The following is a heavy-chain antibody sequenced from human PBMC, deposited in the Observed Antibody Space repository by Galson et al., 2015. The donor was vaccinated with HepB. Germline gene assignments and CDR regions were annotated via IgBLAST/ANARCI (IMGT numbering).Heavy chain of an antibody. D-gene: IGHD6-19*01. J-gene: IGHJ4*02. Sequence: SLRLSCAASGFTFSSYAMHWVRQAPGKGLEWVAVISYDGSNKYYADSVKGRFTISRDNSKNTLYLQMNSLRAEDTAVYYCAKDQYSSGWFFSWGQGTLVTVSS. CDR1: GFTFSSYA. V-gene: IGHV3-30-3*01. CDR3: AKDQYSSGWFFS. CDR2: ISYDGSNK.